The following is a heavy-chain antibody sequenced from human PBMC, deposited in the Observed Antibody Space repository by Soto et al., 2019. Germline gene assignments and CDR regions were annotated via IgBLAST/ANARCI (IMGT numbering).Heavy chain of an antibody. CDR3: TREAGSWDDGTRCYMDV. Sequence: QPQLVQSGTEVKKPGASLKVSCQASGYIFKDHDINWVRQATGQGHEWMGWMTPKSGYTGYAQKFEGGVTMTRDSSLNITYMELTSLTSDDTAVYYCTREAGSWDDGTRCYMDVWGQGTTVTVSS. J-gene: IGHJ6*03. CDR1: GYIFKDHD. D-gene: IGHD1-26*01. CDR2: MTPKSGYT. V-gene: IGHV1-8*01.